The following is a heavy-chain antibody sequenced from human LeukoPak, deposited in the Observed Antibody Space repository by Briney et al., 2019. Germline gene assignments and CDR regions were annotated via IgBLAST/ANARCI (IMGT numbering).Heavy chain of an antibody. CDR1: GFTFSSYA. D-gene: IGHD3-9*01. CDR3: AKSRNFDWLPSDY. V-gene: IGHV3-30*04. Sequence: PGGSLRLSCAASGFTFSSYAMHWVRQAPGKGLEWVAVISYDGSNKYYADSVKGRFTISRDNSKNTLYLQMNSLRAEDTALYYCAKSRNFDWLPSDYWGQGTLVTVSS. J-gene: IGHJ4*02. CDR2: ISYDGSNK.